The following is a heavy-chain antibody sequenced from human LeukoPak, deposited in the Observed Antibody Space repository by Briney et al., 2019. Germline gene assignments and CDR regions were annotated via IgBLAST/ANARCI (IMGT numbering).Heavy chain of an antibody. CDR2: IKQDGSEK. CDR1: GFTFSSYW. J-gene: IGHJ4*02. V-gene: IGHV3-7*01. D-gene: IGHD2-2*02. Sequence: GGSLRLSCAASGFTFSSYWMSWVRQAPGKGLEWVANIKQDGSEKYYVDSVKGRFTISRDNAKNALYLQMNSLRAEDTAAYYCARATLGDCSSTSCYTGYFDYWGQGTLVTVSS. CDR3: ARATLGDCSSTSCYTGYFDY.